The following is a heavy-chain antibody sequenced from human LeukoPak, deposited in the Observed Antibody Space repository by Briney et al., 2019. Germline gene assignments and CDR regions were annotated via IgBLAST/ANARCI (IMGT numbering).Heavy chain of an antibody. D-gene: IGHD2-15*01. CDR3: ARQDGYCSGGSCYSRHYGMDV. CDR1: GGSISSYY. V-gene: IGHV4-59*01. J-gene: IGHJ6*02. Sequence: PSETLSLTCTVSGGSISSYYWSWIRQPPGKGLEWIGYIYYSGSTNYNPSLKSRVTISVDTSKNQFSLKLSSMTAADTAVYYCARQDGYCSGGSCYSRHYGMDVWGQGTTVTVSS. CDR2: IYYSGST.